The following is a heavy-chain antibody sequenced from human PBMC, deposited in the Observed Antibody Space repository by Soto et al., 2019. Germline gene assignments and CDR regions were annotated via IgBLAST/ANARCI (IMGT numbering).Heavy chain of an antibody. Sequence: GASVKVSCKASGGTFSSYAISWVRQAPGQGLEWMGGIIPIFGTANYAQKFQGRVTITADESTSTAYMELSSLRSEDTAVYYCARGREQLWLSGGGSYYCYGMDVWGQGTTVTVSS. CDR2: IIPIFGTA. D-gene: IGHD5-18*01. J-gene: IGHJ6*02. V-gene: IGHV1-69*13. CDR1: GGTFSSYA. CDR3: ARGREQLWLSGGGSYYCYGMDV.